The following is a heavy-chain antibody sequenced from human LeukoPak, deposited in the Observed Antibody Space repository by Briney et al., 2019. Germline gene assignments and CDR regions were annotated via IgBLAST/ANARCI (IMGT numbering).Heavy chain of an antibody. CDR1: GDSIRSYF. Sequence: WEALSLTCTVSGDSIRSYFWSWVRQSPGRGLEWIGYIYYSGTTNYNPSLKSRVTISVDTSKNQYFLKLNSVTAADTAVYYCGRSISALFDRWGQRAPVTAAS. V-gene: IGHV4-59*08. D-gene: IGHD3-10*01. J-gene: IGHJ5*02. CDR3: GRSISALFDR. CDR2: IYYSGTT.